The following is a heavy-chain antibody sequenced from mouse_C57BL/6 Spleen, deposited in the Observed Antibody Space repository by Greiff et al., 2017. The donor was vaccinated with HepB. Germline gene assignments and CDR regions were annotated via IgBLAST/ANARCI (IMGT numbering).Heavy chain of an antibody. D-gene: IGHD1-1*01. CDR3: ARSYGSSYGFAY. V-gene: IGHV1-53*01. CDR1: GYTFTSYW. CDR2: INPSNGGT. Sequence: VQLQQPGTELVKPGASVKLSCKASGYTFTSYWMHWVKQRPGQGLEWIGNINPSNGGTNCNEKFRSKATLTVDKTSSTAYMQLSSLTSEDAAVYYCARSYGSSYGFAYWGQGTLVTVSA. J-gene: IGHJ3*01.